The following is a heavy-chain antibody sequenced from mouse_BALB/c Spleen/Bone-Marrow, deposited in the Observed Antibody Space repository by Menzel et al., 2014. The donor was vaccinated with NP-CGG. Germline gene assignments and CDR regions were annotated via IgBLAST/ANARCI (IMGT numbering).Heavy chain of an antibody. J-gene: IGHJ3*01. Sequence: VKVVESGAELMKPGASVKISCKATGYTFSSYWIEWVKLRPGHGLEWIGEILPGSGTSNYNMKFKGKATFTADTSSNTAYMQLSSLTSEDSAVYYCARVLYYGNYDSFVYWGQGTLVTVSA. CDR1: GYTFSSYW. V-gene: IGHV1-9*01. CDR3: ARVLYYGNYDSFVY. D-gene: IGHD2-1*01. CDR2: ILPGSGTS.